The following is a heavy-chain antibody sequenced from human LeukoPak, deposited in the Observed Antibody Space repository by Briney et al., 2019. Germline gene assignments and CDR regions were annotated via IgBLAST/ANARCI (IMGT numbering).Heavy chain of an antibody. CDR3: AREQTTVVTPVIDY. CDR1: GYTFTSYG. CDR2: ISAYNGNT. Sequence: ASVKVSCKASGYTFTSYGISWVRQAPGQGLEWMGWISAYNGNTNYAQKLQGRVTMTTDTSTSTAYMELRSLRSDDTAVYYCAREQTTVVTPVIDYWGQGTLVTVSS. J-gene: IGHJ4*02. D-gene: IGHD4-23*01. V-gene: IGHV1-18*01.